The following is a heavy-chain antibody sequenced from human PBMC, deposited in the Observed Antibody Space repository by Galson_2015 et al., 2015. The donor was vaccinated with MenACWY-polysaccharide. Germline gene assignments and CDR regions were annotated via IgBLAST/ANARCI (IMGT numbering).Heavy chain of an antibody. V-gene: IGHV3-48*01. CDR3: VRDPHALDF. J-gene: IGHJ4*02. CDR1: GFTFSNYS. Sequence: SLRLSCAASGFTFSNYSMNWVRQAPGKGLEWVSYIRRTGPRIYYAGSVKGRFTITRDNAKSLLFLQMNSLRADDTAVYYCVRDPHALDFWGQGTLVTVSS. D-gene: IGHD2-2*01. CDR2: IRRTGPRI.